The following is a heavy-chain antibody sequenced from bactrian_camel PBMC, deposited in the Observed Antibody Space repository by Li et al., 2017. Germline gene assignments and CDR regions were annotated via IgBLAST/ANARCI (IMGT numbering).Heavy chain of an antibody. J-gene: IGHJ4*01. V-gene: IGHV3S53*01. D-gene: IGHD2*01. CDR2: IASDGTT. Sequence: HVQLVESGGESVQVGGSLRLSCASSGYASSSCGMGWYRQAPGKARELVSTIASDGTTTYADSVKGRFTISQDNGKMTLYLQMNSLKTEDTAVYYCSAEIYCGGGYCYCSRVQNYRYWGQGTQVTVS. CDR3: SAEIYCGGGYCYCSRVQNYRY. CDR1: GYASSSCG.